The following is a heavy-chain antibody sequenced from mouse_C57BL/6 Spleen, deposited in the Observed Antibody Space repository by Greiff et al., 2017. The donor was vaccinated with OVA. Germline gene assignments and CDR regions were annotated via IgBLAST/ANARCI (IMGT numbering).Heavy chain of an antibody. CDR3: TRTGVVATDFDY. V-gene: IGHV1-15*01. Sequence: QVQLQQSGAELVRPGASVTLSCKASGYTFTDYEMHWVKQTPVHGLEWIGAIDPETGGTAYNQKFKGKAILTADKSSSTAYMELRSLTSEDSAVYYCTRTGVVATDFDYWGQGTTLTVSS. D-gene: IGHD1-1*01. CDR1: GYTFTDYE. J-gene: IGHJ2*01. CDR2: IDPETGGT.